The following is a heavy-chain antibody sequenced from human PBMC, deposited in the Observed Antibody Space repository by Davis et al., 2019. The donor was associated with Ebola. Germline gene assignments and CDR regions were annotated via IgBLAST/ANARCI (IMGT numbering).Heavy chain of an antibody. V-gene: IGHV5-51*01. CDR2: IYPGDSDT. J-gene: IGHJ6*03. CDR3: ARHQGAYIAVAGTGVYYYYYMDV. Sequence: GESLKISCKGSGYSFTSYWIGWVRQMPGKGLEWMGIIYPGDSDTRYSPSFQGQVTISADKSISTAYLQWSSLKASDTAMYYCARHQGAYIAVAGTGVYYYYYMDVWGKGTTVTVSS. D-gene: IGHD6-19*01. CDR1: GYSFTSYW.